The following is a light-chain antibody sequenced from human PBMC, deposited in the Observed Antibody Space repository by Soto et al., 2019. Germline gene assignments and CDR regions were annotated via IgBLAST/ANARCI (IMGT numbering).Light chain of an antibody. Sequence: DIQMTQSPSSLSASVGDRVTITCRASQTISSYLNWYQQKPGKAPKLLIYAASSLQSGVPSRFSGSGSGTDFTITISSLQPEDFETYYCQQSHSIPYTFGQGTKLEIK. V-gene: IGKV1-39*01. CDR1: QTISSY. J-gene: IGKJ2*01. CDR2: AAS. CDR3: QQSHSIPYT.